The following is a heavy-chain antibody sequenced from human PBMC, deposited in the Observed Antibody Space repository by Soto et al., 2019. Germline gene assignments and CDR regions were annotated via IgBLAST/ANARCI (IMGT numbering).Heavy chain of an antibody. Sequence: EVQLVESGGGLVQPGGSLRLSCAASGFTFSSYDMHWVRQATGKGLEWVSAIGTAGDTYYPGSVKGRFTISREDAKNSLYLQMNSLRAGDTAVYYCARASYGRLSYDAFDIWGQRTMVTVSS. CDR3: ARASYGRLSYDAFDI. J-gene: IGHJ3*02. V-gene: IGHV3-13*01. D-gene: IGHD5-18*01. CDR2: IGTAGDT. CDR1: GFTFSSYD.